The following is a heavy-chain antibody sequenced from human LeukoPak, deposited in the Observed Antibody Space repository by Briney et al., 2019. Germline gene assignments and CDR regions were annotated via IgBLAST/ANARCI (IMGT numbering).Heavy chain of an antibody. CDR3: ARDQEVAPGEYYFDY. D-gene: IGHD1-26*01. Sequence: PSQTLSFTCSGSGGSISSGSYDWSSIRQPAGKGLEWIGRIYNSGSTNYNPSLKSRVTMSVDTSKNQFSLKLSSVTAADTAVYYCARDQEVAPGEYYFDYWGQGTLVTASS. V-gene: IGHV4-61*02. J-gene: IGHJ4*02. CDR1: GGSISSGSYD. CDR2: IYNSGST.